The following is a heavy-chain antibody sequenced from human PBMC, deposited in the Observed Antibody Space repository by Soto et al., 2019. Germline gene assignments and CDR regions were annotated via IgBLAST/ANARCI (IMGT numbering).Heavy chain of an antibody. J-gene: IGHJ3*02. Sequence: PVGSLRLSCAASGVSISNYGVHWIRQATARGLEWVAVIYYDGSKKFSTDSVRGRFTISRDNFRNTLYLQMDSLRAEDTAVYYCVRNCNHLEYAEAFDILGQGTMVTVS. CDR1: GVSISNYG. D-gene: IGHD2-15*01. CDR2: IYYDGSKK. V-gene: IGHV3-30*03. CDR3: VRNCNHLEYAEAFDI.